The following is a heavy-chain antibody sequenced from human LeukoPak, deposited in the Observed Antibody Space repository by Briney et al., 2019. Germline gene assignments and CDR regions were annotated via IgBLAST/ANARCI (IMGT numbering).Heavy chain of an antibody. Sequence: GGSLRLSCAASGFDFSSYAMHWVRQAPGKGLEWMAVIIYDGSNKNYADSVKGRFTISRDNSRNTLYMKMNSLRVEDTAVYYCARGVGETLSGWALDYWGHGTLVAVSS. CDR2: IIYDGSNK. CDR3: ARGVGETLSGWALDY. CDR1: GFDFSSYA. V-gene: IGHV3-30*04. D-gene: IGHD6-19*01. J-gene: IGHJ4*01.